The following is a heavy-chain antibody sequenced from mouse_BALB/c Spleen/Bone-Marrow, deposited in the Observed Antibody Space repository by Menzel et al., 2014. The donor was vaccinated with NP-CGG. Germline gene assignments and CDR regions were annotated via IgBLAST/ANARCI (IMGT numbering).Heavy chain of an antibody. CDR3: ARKENRAYAMDY. CDR2: IYPGDGST. CDR1: GYTFTSYY. D-gene: IGHD3-1*01. Sequence: QVQLKESGPELVKPGASVKMSCKASGYTFTSYYIHWVKQRPGQGLEWIGWIYPGDGSTKYNEKFKGKTTLTADKSSSTAYMLLSSLTSEDSAIYFCARKENRAYAMDYWGQGTSVTVSS. J-gene: IGHJ4*01. V-gene: IGHV1S56*01.